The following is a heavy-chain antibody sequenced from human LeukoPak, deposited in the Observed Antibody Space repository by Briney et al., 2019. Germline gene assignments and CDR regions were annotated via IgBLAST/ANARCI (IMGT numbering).Heavy chain of an antibody. CDR3: AKDRYSYGSGNRLDY. D-gene: IGHD3-10*01. J-gene: IGHJ4*02. Sequence: PGGSLRLSCAASGFTFSSYGMHWVRQAPGKGLEWVAFIRYDGSNKYYADPVKGRFTISRDNSKNTLYLQMNSLRAEDTAVYYCAKDRYSYGSGNRLDYWGQGTLVTVSS. V-gene: IGHV3-30*02. CDR2: IRYDGSNK. CDR1: GFTFSSYG.